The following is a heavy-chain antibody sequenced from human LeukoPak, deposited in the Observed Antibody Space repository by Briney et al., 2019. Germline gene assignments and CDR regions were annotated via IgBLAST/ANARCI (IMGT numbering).Heavy chain of an antibody. V-gene: IGHV4-31*11. CDR1: GGSISSGGYY. CDR2: IYYSGST. CDR3: ARAPIVLMVYAYTGYYGMDV. D-gene: IGHD2-8*01. Sequence: PSETLSLTCAVYGGSISSGGYYWSWIRQHPGKGLEWIGYIYYSGSTYYNPSLKSRVTISVDTSKNQFSLKLSSVTAADTAVYYCARAPIVLMVYAYTGYYGMDVWGQGTTVTVSS. J-gene: IGHJ6*02.